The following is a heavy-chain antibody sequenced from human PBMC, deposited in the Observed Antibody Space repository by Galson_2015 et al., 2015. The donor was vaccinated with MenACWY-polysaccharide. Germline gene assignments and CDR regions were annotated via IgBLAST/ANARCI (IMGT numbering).Heavy chain of an antibody. J-gene: IGHJ4*02. Sequence: SVKVSCKASGYTLTELSMHWVRQAPGKGLEWMGGFDPEDGETTYAQKFQGRVTMTEDTSTDTAYMELSSLRSEDTAVYYCARDWNDFWGGYSLDYWGQGTLVTVSS. CDR3: ARDWNDFWGGYSLDY. CDR2: FDPEDGET. V-gene: IGHV1-24*01. CDR1: GYTLTELS. D-gene: IGHD3-3*01.